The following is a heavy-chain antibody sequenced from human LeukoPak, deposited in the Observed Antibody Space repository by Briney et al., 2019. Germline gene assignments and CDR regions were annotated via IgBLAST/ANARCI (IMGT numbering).Heavy chain of an antibody. Sequence: GGSLGLSCAASGLIFDDNAMHWVRQAPGKGLEWVSGISWNSGTKGYADSVKGRFTISRDNAKNSLYLQMNSLRAEDMALYYCAKAGYSYGLSPHFDYWGQGTLVTVSS. CDR1: GLIFDDNA. V-gene: IGHV3-9*03. J-gene: IGHJ4*02. CDR2: ISWNSGTK. D-gene: IGHD5-18*01. CDR3: AKAGYSYGLSPHFDY.